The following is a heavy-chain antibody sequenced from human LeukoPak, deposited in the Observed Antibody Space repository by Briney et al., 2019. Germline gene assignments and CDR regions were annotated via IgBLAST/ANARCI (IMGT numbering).Heavy chain of an antibody. V-gene: IGHV2-70*01. Sequence: SGPALVKPPQTLTLTCTSSGFSLSTSGMCVSWIRQPPGKALEWLALIDWDDDKYYSTSLKTRLTISKDTSKNQVVLTMTNMDPVDTATYYCARYYDSSGHFDYWGQGTLVTVSS. J-gene: IGHJ4*02. CDR1: GFSLSTSGMC. CDR3: ARYYDSSGHFDY. D-gene: IGHD3-22*01. CDR2: IDWDDDK.